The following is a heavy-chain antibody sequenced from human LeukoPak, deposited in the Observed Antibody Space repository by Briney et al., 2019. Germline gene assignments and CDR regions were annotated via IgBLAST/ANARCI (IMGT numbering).Heavy chain of an antibody. CDR2: ISSSSTYI. V-gene: IGHV3-21*01. CDR1: GFSFSSYW. Sequence: GGSLRLSCAASGFSFSSYWMHWVRQAPGKGVEWVSFISSSSTYIYYADSVKGRFTISRDNAKNSLYLHMNSLRAEDTAVYYCARASYNYGMDVWGQGTTVTVSS. CDR3: ARASYNYGMDV. J-gene: IGHJ6*02.